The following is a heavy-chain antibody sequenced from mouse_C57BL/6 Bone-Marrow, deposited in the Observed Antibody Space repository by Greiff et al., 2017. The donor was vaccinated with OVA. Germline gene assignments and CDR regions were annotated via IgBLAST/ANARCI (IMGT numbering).Heavy chain of an antibody. CDR2: IYPRDGST. CDR3: AKYGTGGDYAMDY. D-gene: IGHD4-1*01. CDR1: GYTFTSYD. J-gene: IGHJ4*01. V-gene: IGHV1-85*01. Sequence: QVQLQQSGPELVKPGASVKLSCKASGYTFTSYDINWVKQRPGQGLEWIGWIYPRDGSTKYNEKFKGKATLTVDTSSSTAYMELHSLTSEDSAVYFCAKYGTGGDYAMDYWGQGTSVTVSS.